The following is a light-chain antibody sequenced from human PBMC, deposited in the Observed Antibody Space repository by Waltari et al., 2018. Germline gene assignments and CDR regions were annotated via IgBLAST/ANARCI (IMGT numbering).Light chain of an antibody. CDR2: DRS. CDR3: SSYTSSSTPSVV. V-gene: IGLV2-14*03. Sequence: QSALTQPASVSGSPGQSITTSCTGTRSDVGGYNYVSWYQQHPGKAPKLMIFDRSTRPSGVSNRFAGSMSGNTASLTISGLQAGDEADYYCSSYTSSSTPSVVFGGGTKLTVL. CDR1: RSDVGGYNY. J-gene: IGLJ2*01.